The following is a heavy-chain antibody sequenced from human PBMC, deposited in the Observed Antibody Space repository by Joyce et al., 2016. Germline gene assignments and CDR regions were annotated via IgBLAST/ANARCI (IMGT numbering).Heavy chain of an antibody. CDR1: GDSFSDTSYY. CDR2: IYNSETT. J-gene: IGHJ6*02. Sequence: HLQESGPGLVKPSETLSLTCTISGDSFSDTSYYWSWIRQPPGQGLEWLGFIYNSETTHYNPSLGGRLSISAGAAKKQFSLRLTSVTSADTAVYYCVTSLPSRVGGFQFFGLDVWGQGTTVIVS. V-gene: IGHV4-61*01. D-gene: IGHD3-10*01. CDR3: VTSLPSRVGGFQFFGLDV.